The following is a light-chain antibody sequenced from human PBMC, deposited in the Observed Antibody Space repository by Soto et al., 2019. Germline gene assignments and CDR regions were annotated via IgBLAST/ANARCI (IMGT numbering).Light chain of an antibody. J-gene: IGKJ4*01. V-gene: IGKV3-11*01. CDR1: QSVSTY. Sequence: EIVLTQSPATLSLSPGERVTLSCRASQSVSTYLAWYQQKPGQAPRLLIYDASNRATGIPVRFSGSGSGTDFTLTISSLEPEDFAVYYCQQRSNWPPLTFGGGTKVEIK. CDR2: DAS. CDR3: QQRSNWPPLT.